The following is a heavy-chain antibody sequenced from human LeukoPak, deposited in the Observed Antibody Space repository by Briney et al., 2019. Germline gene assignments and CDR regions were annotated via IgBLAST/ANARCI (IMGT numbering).Heavy chain of an antibody. CDR3: ARALLGYCSGGSCYSFLY. J-gene: IGHJ4*02. D-gene: IGHD2-15*01. Sequence: ASVKVSCKASGGTFSSYAISWVRQAPGQGLEWMGRTIPILGIANYAQKFQGRVTITADESTSTAYMELSSLRSEDTAVYYCARALLGYCSGGSCYSFLYWGQGTLVTVSS. V-gene: IGHV1-69*04. CDR1: GGTFSSYA. CDR2: TIPILGIA.